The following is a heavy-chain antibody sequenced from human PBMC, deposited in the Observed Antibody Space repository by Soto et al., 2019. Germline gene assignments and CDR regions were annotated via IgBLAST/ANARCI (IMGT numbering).Heavy chain of an antibody. J-gene: IGHJ4*02. CDR1: GFTFGDYA. CDR3: TRKVRGYCTGTNCPRPDY. Sequence: GGSLRLSCTASGFTFGDYAMSWFRQAPGKGLEWVAFIRNKAYGGTTEYAASVEGRFTISRDDSKSIAYLQMNSLKTDDTAVYYCTRKVRGYCTGTNCPRPDYWGQGTLVTVSS. D-gene: IGHD2-2*01. V-gene: IGHV3-49*03. CDR2: IRNKAYGGTT.